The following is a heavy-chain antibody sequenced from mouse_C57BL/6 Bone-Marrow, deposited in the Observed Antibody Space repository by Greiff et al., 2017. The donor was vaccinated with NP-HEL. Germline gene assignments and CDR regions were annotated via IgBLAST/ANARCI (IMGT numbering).Heavy chain of an antibody. CDR1: GYTFTSYW. CDR2: IDPSDSYT. CDR3: ARQGDYDVKNFYYYAMDY. Sequence: QVQLQQPGAELVMPGASVKLSCKASGYTFTSYWMHWVKQRPGQGLEWIGEIDPSDSYTNYNQKFKGKSTLTVDKSSSTAYMQLSSLTSEDSAVYYYARQGDYDVKNFYYYAMDYWGQGTSVTFSS. J-gene: IGHJ4*01. D-gene: IGHD2-4*01. V-gene: IGHV1-69*01.